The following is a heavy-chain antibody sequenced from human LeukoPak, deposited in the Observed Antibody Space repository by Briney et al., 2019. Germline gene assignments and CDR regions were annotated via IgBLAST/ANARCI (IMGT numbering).Heavy chain of an antibody. CDR3: ARQIVSGSYYFDY. Sequence: SETLSLTCTASGGSISSYYWSWIRQPPGKGLEWIGYIYTSGSTNYNPSLKSRVTISVDTSKNQFSLKLSSVTAADTAVYYCARQIVSGSYYFDYWGQGTLVTVSS. V-gene: IGHV4-4*09. D-gene: IGHD1-26*01. CDR2: IYTSGST. CDR1: GGSISSYY. J-gene: IGHJ4*02.